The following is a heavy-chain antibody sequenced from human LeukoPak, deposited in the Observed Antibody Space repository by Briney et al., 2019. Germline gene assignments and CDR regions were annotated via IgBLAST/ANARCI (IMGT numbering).Heavy chain of an antibody. CDR2: ISSSGSTI. J-gene: IGHJ4*02. CDR1: GFTFSDYY. Sequence: PGGSLRLSCAASGFTFSDYYVSWIRQAPGKGLEWVSYISSSGSTIYYADSVKGRFTISRDNAKNSLYLQMNSLRAEDAAVYYCAARYSSSSVGYWGQGTLVTVSS. V-gene: IGHV3-11*04. CDR3: AARYSSSSVGY. D-gene: IGHD6-6*01.